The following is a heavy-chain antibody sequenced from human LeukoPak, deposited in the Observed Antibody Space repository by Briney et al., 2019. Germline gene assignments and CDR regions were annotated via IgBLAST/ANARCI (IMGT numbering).Heavy chain of an antibody. CDR1: GFTFSSYG. J-gene: IGHJ3*02. D-gene: IGHD3-22*01. CDR2: IWYDGSNK. CDR3: ARDYWARYYYYDSSLGAFDI. Sequence: GGSLRLSCAASGFTFSSYGMHWVRQAPGKGLEWVAVIWYDGSNKYYADSVKGRFTISRDNSKNTLYLQMNSLRAEDTAVYYCARDYWARYYYYDSSLGAFDIWGQGTMVTVSS. V-gene: IGHV3-33*01.